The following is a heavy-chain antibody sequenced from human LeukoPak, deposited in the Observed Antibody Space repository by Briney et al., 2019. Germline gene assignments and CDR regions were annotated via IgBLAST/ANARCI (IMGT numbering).Heavy chain of an antibody. D-gene: IGHD3-22*01. Sequence: ASVTVSCKASGYTFTSYDINWVRQAPGQGLEWMGWMNPNSGNTVYAQKFQGRVTMPRNTSISTAYMELSSLRSEDTAVYYCARGQGVRSPTPPYYWGQGTLVTVSS. CDR3: ARGQGVRSPTPPYY. CDR2: MNPNSGNT. V-gene: IGHV1-8*01. CDR1: GYTFTSYD. J-gene: IGHJ4*02.